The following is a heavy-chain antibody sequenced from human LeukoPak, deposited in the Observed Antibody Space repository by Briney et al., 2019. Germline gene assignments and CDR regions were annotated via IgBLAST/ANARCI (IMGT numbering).Heavy chain of an antibody. J-gene: IGHJ4*02. CDR3: TRDQMNY. D-gene: IGHD5-24*01. V-gene: IGHV3-53*01. CDR1: EFTVSSNY. CDR2: IFSNGDT. Sequence: GGSLRLSCTASEFTVSSNYMLWVRQAPGKGLEWASLIFSNGDTHYADSVKGRFTISRDTSKNTVSLQMNSLRVEDTAMYYCTRDQMNYWGQGTLVTVSS.